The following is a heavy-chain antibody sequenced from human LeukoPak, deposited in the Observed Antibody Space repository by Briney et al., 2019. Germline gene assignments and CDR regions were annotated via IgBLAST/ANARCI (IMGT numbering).Heavy chain of an antibody. CDR1: GLTFSSFA. CDR3: AKMKGATEYYYYAMDV. J-gene: IGHJ6*04. D-gene: IGHD5-24*01. Sequence: QPGGSLRLSCAVSGLTFSSFAMSWVRQAPGKGLEWVSAITGSAGATWYADAVKGRFTISRDNSKNTMYLQMSSLGAEDTALYYCAKMKGATEYYYYAMDVWGKGTMVSVSS. V-gene: IGHV3-23*01. CDR2: ITGSAGAT.